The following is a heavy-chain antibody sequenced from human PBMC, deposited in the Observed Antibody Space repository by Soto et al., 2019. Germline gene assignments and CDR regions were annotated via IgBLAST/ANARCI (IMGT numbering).Heavy chain of an antibody. CDR1: GFTFSSFE. V-gene: IGHV3-48*03. Sequence: QAGGSLRLSCATSGFTFSSFEMNWVRQAPGKGLEWVSYISSAGSATFYADSVKGRFTISRDNAKNSLFLQMNSLSAEDTALYYCVGASGVNPVDYWGQGTLVTVSS. J-gene: IGHJ4*02. CDR3: VGASGVNPVDY. CDR2: ISSAGSAT. D-gene: IGHD3-10*01.